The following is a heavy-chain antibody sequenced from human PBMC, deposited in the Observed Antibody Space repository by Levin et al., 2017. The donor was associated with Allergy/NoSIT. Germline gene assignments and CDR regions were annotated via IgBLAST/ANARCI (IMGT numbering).Heavy chain of an antibody. V-gene: IGHV3-7*04. J-gene: IGHJ5*02. CDR2: IKEAGSEK. CDR1: GFTFSSYC. CDR3: ARDLGTSSWWGWFDP. Sequence: GGSMRLSCAASGFTFSSYCMSWVRQAPGKGLEWVANIKEAGSEKKYVDSVKGRFTISRDNAKSSLYLQMDSLRAEDTAVYYCARDLGTSSWWGWFDPWGQGTLVTVSS. D-gene: IGHD6-13*01.